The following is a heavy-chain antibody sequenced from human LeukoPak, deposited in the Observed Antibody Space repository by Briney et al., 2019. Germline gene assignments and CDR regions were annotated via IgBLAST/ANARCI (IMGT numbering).Heavy chain of an antibody. V-gene: IGHV4-34*01. J-gene: IGHJ6*03. CDR1: GGSFSGYY. CDR3: ARRPARYYYYYYMDV. D-gene: IGHD6-6*01. CDR2: INHSGST. Sequence: SETLSLTCAVYGGSFSGYYWRWIRQPPGKGLEWIGEINHSGSTNYNPSLKSRVTISVDTSKNQFSLKLSSVTAADTAVYYCARRPARYYYYYYMDVWGKGTTVTVSS.